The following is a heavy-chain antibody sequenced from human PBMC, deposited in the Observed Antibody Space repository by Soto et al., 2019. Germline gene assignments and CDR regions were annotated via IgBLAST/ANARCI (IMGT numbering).Heavy chain of an antibody. J-gene: IGHJ2*01. Sequence: EVQLVESGGGLVQPGGCLKLSCGASGFTFSGFTMHWVRQASGKGLEWVGRIRTKAKNYATQYSASVSGRFTISRDDSKNTAYLQMNSLEDEDTAVYYCTRPSHDRDDYDWYFDLWGRGTLVTVSS. D-gene: IGHD3-16*01. CDR1: GFTFSGFT. V-gene: IGHV3-73*02. CDR3: TRPSHDRDDYDWYFDL. CDR2: IRTKAKNYAT.